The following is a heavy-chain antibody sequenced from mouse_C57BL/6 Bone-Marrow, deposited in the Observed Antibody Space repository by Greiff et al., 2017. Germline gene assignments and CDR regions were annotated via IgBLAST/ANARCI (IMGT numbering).Heavy chain of an antibody. V-gene: IGHV1-47*01. J-gene: IGHJ3*01. Sequence: QVQLKQSGAELVKPGASVKMSCKASGYTFTTYPIEGMKQNHGKSLAWIGNFHPYNDDTKYNEKFKGKATLTVEKSSSTVYLELSRLTSDDSAVYYWTYYSNPAWFAYWGQGTLVTVSA. CDR1: GYTFTTYP. CDR3: TYYSNPAWFAY. D-gene: IGHD2-5*01. CDR2: FHPYNDDT.